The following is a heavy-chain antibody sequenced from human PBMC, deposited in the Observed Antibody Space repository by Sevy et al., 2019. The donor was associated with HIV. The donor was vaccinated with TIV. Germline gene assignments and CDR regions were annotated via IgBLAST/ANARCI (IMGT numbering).Heavy chain of an antibody. CDR2: IYYNGHI. D-gene: IGHD1-26*01. CDR1: GGSITSLY. J-gene: IGHJ4*02. Sequence: SETLSLTCTVSGGSITSLYWNWIRQPPGKGLEWIANIYYNGHINYNPSLKSRLTLSLDPSKNQFSLRLSSVTAADTAMYYCAGENAWGRGYSWGQGTLVTVSS. V-gene: IGHV4-59*08. CDR3: AGENAWGRGYS.